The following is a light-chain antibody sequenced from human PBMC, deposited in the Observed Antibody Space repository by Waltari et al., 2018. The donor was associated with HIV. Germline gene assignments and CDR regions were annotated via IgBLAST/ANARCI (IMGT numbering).Light chain of an antibody. V-gene: IGKV2-28*01. J-gene: IGKJ4*01. Sequence: DIVMTQSPLSLPVTPGEPASISCRSSQSLLHSNGYSYLDWYLQKPGQSPQLLIYLGSNRASGVPDRFSGSGSGTDFTLKINRVEAEDAGMYYCMQGRQTPQVTFGGGTKVEIK. CDR2: LGS. CDR3: MQGRQTPQVT. CDR1: QSLLHSNGYSY.